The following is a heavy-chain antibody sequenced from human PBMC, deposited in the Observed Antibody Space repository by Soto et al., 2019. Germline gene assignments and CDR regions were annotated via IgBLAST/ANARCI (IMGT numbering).Heavy chain of an antibody. Sequence: PGGSLRLSCVASGFTFDSYAMNWIRQAPGKGLEWVSVISGGGTSTYYADSVKGRFTVSRDNARNTLYLQMNSLSVEDTAIYYCVRGSGSNVWGQGTPVTVSS. CDR1: GFTFDSYA. J-gene: IGHJ1*01. CDR2: ISGGGTST. D-gene: IGHD1-26*01. CDR3: VRGSGSNV. V-gene: IGHV3-23*01.